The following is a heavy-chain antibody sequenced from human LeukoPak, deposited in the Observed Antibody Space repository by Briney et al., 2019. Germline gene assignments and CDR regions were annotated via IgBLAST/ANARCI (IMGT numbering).Heavy chain of an antibody. CDR1: GFTFSSYS. CDR2: ISSSSNYI. V-gene: IGHV3-21*01. Sequence: GGSLRLSCAASGFTFSSYSMNWVRQAPGKGLEWVSSISSSSNYIYYADSVKGRFTISRDNAKNSLYLQMNSLRAEDTAVYYCARGLIEGAPDYWGQGTLVTVSS. D-gene: IGHD1-26*01. J-gene: IGHJ4*02. CDR3: ARGLIEGAPDY.